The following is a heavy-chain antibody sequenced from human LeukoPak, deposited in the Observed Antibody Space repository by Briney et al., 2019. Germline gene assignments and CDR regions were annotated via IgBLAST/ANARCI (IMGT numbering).Heavy chain of an antibody. V-gene: IGHV4-31*03. CDR2: IHHSGHT. CDR3: AGYCSSTSCPFDY. CDR1: GDSVISGTSF. D-gene: IGHD2-2*01. Sequence: PSETLSLTCTVSGDSVISGTSFWGWIRQHPGKGLEWVGYIHHSGHTYDNPSLQSRVIIPMDKSKNQFSLKLNSVTAADTAVYYCAGYCSSTSCPFDYWGQGALVTVSS. J-gene: IGHJ4*02.